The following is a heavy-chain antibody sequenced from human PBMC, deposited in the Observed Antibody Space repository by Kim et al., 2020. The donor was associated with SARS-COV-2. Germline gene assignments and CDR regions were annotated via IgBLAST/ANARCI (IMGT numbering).Heavy chain of an antibody. CDR3: ARDDSSSWTRTLTKNPYYYYYGMDV. J-gene: IGHJ6*02. Sequence: ASVKVSCKASGYTFTSYAMNWVRQAPGQGLEWMGWINTNTGNPTYAQGFTGRFVFSLDTSVSTAYLQISSLKAEDTAVYYCARDDSSSWTRTLTKNPYYYYYGMDVWGQGTTVTVSS. V-gene: IGHV7-4-1*02. D-gene: IGHD6-13*01. CDR2: INTNTGNP. CDR1: GYTFTSYA.